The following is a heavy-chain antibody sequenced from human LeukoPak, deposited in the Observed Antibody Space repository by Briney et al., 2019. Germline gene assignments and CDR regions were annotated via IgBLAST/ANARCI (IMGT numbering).Heavy chain of an antibody. CDR1: GFTFSSYA. CDR3: ARAGCSSTSCYYYYYYYMDV. J-gene: IGHJ6*03. V-gene: IGHV3-30*04. D-gene: IGHD2-2*01. CDR2: PTYDGSNK. Sequence: GRSLRLSCAASGFTFSSYAMHWVRQAPGKGLEWVAVPTYDGSNKYYADSVKGRFTISRDNAKNSLYLQMNSLRAEDTAVYYCARAGCSSTSCYYYYYYYMDVWGKGTTVTVSS.